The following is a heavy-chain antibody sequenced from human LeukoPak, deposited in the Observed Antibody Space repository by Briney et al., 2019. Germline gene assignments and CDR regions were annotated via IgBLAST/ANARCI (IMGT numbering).Heavy chain of an antibody. J-gene: IGHJ4*02. D-gene: IGHD5-18*01. V-gene: IGHV4-39*07. Sequence: SETLSLTCSVSGGSIRSSDDYWGFVRQTPGKGLGWMGSIYYTGSSHYNPSLKSRVTISVDTSKNQFSLKLSSVTAADTAVYYCARDGIELDTAMVRYFDYWGQGTLVTVSS. CDR2: IYYTGSS. CDR1: GGSIRSSDDY. CDR3: ARDGIELDTAMVRYFDY.